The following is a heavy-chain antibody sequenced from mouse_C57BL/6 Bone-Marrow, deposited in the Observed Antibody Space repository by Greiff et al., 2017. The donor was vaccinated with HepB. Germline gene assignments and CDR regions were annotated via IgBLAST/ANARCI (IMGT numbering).Heavy chain of an antibody. CDR1: GYTFTNYW. Sequence: VQLQQSGAELVRPGTSVKMSCKASGYTFTNYWIGWAKQRPGHGLEWIGDIYPGGGYTNYNEKFKGKATLTADKSSSTAYMQFSSLTSEDSAIYYCAVITTLVAPYFDYWGQGTTLTVSS. V-gene: IGHV1-63*01. J-gene: IGHJ2*01. D-gene: IGHD1-1*01. CDR3: AVITTLVAPYFDY. CDR2: IYPGGGYT.